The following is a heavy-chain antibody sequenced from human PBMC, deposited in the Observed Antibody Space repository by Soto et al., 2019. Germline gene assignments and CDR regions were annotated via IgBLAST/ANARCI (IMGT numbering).Heavy chain of an antibody. CDR3: ARDREVVVVVAATNWFDP. D-gene: IGHD2-15*01. CDR2: ISAYDGNT. CDR1: GYTFTSYG. V-gene: IGHV1-18*01. Sequence: ASVKVSCKASGYTFTSYGISWVRQAPGQGLEWMGWISAYDGNTNYAQKLQGRVTMTTDTSTSTAYMELRSLRSDDTAVYYCARDREVVVVVAATNWFDPWGQGTLVTVSS. J-gene: IGHJ5*02.